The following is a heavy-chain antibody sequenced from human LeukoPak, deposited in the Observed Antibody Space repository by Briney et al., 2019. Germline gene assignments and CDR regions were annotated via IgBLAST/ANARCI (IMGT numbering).Heavy chain of an antibody. V-gene: IGHV4-59*01. J-gene: IGHJ3*02. CDR3: AREWFGERTFDI. D-gene: IGHD3-10*01. CDR1: GGSISNYY. Sequence: KPSETLSLTCTVSGGSISNYYWSWIRQPPGKGLEWIGYIFYSGITSYNPSLKRRLTMSVDTSKNQFSLKLSSVTAADTAVYYCAREWFGERTFDIWGQGTLVTVSS. CDR2: IFYSGIT.